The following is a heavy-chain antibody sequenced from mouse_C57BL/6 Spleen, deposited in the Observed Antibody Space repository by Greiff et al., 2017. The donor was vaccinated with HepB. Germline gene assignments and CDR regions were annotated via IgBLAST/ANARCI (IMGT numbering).Heavy chain of an antibody. Sequence: EVKLMESGGGLVQPGGSLSLSCAASGFTFTDYYMSWVRQPPGKALEWLGFIRNKANGYKTEYSASVKGRFTISRDHSQSILYLQMNALRAEDSATYYCARYMSGYYDYDGYAMDYWGQGTSVTVSS. CDR2: IRNKANGYKT. CDR1: GFTFTDYY. J-gene: IGHJ4*01. D-gene: IGHD2-4*01. CDR3: ARYMSGYYDYDGYAMDY. V-gene: IGHV7-3*01.